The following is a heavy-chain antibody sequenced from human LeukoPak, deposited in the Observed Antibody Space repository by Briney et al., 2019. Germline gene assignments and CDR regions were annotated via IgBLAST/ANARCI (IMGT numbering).Heavy chain of an antibody. Sequence: GGSLRLSCAASGFTFSSYGMHWVRQAPGKGLEWVAVIWYDGSNKYYADSVKGRFTISRDNSKNTLYLQMNSLRAEDTAVYYCAKAPASDSGYGWDYWGQGTLVTVSS. CDR3: AKAPASDSGYGWDY. V-gene: IGHV3-33*06. J-gene: IGHJ4*02. CDR1: GFTFSSYG. D-gene: IGHD5-12*01. CDR2: IWYDGSNK.